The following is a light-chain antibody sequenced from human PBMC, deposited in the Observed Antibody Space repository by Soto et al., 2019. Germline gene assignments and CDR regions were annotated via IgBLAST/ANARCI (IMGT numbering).Light chain of an antibody. CDR3: QQYNDWPFT. CDR1: QSVGRD. J-gene: IGKJ4*01. V-gene: IGKV3-15*01. CDR2: GAS. Sequence: EIVMTQSPGTLSVSPGERATLSCRASQSVGRDLAWYQQKPGQAPRLLIYGASTWATGIPASFSGSGSGAEFTLTISSLQSEDVAVYYCQQYNDWPFTFGGGTKVEIK.